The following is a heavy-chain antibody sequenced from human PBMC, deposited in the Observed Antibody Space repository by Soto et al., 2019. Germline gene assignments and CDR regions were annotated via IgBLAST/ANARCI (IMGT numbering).Heavy chain of an antibody. Sequence: SGPTLVNPTQTLTLTCTFSGFSLSTSGMCVSWIRQPPGKALEWLALIDWDDDKYYSTSLKTRLTISKDTSKNQVVLTMTNMDPVDTATYYCAPNPYYYDSSGYYPFANSGQGTLGAVSS. V-gene: IGHV2-70*01. CDR3: APNPYYYDSSGYYPFAN. J-gene: IGHJ4*02. D-gene: IGHD3-22*01. CDR1: GFSLSTSGMC. CDR2: IDWDDDK.